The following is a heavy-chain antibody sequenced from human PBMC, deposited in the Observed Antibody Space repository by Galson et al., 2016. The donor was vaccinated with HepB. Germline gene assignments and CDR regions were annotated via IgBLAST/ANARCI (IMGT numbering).Heavy chain of an antibody. V-gene: IGHV3-30-3*01. CDR3: VSELDGRRIDY. CDR2: IAYDASHK. Sequence: LRLSCAASGFTFRGHAMHWVRQAPGKGLDYLAVIAYDASHKDYAGSVKGRFTISRDNSQNTLYLQMDSLRTEDTGVYYCVSELDGRRIDYWGQGTLVTVSS. J-gene: IGHJ4*02. CDR1: GFTFRGHA. D-gene: IGHD1-1*01.